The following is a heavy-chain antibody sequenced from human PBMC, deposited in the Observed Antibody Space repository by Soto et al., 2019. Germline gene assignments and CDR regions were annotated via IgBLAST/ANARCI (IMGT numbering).Heavy chain of an antibody. CDR3: ARDLSWGSNWYYYMDV. CDR1: GFILSDCA. J-gene: IGHJ6*03. Sequence: EVQLVESGGGLVQPGGSLRLSCGTSGFILSDCAMNWVRQAPGKGLEWVSYIRSSSSVIDYADSVKGRFSVSRDNARNSLYLQMNSLRAEDTAVYYCARDLSWGSNWYYYMDVWGKGTTVTVSS. CDR2: IRSSSSVI. D-gene: IGHD7-27*01. V-gene: IGHV3-48*01.